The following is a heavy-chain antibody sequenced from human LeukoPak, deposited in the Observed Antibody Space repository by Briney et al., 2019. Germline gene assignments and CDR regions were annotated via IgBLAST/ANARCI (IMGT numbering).Heavy chain of an antibody. V-gene: IGHV3-74*01. Sequence: GGSPRLSCAASGFTFSDYWMHWVRQAPDKGLMWVSRIRTDGDTSYADSVRGRFTISRDNSKNTLYLQMDSLRAEDTAVYYCARDARVGDPLDYWGQGTLVTVSS. D-gene: IGHD4-17*01. J-gene: IGHJ4*02. CDR2: IRTDGDT. CDR1: GFTFSDYW. CDR3: ARDARVGDPLDY.